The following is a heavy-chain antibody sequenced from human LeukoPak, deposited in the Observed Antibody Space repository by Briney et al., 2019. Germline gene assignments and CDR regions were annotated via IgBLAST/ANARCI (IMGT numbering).Heavy chain of an antibody. Sequence: PGGSLRLSCAASGFTFSSYWMSWVRQAPGKGLEWVANIKQDGSEKYYVDSVKGRFTISRDNAKNSLYLQMNSLRAEDTAVHYCARDGEYSSLYYYYYMDVWGKGTTVTVSS. CDR1: GFTFSSYW. CDR2: IKQDGSEK. D-gene: IGHD6-6*01. V-gene: IGHV3-7*01. J-gene: IGHJ6*03. CDR3: ARDGEYSSLYYYYYMDV.